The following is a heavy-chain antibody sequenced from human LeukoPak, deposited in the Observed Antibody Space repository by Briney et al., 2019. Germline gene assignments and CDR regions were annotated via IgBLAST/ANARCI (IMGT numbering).Heavy chain of an antibody. J-gene: IGHJ4*02. CDR2: IKQDGSEK. D-gene: IGHD3-22*01. Sequence: GGSLRLSCAASGFTFSSYWMSWVRQAPGKGLEWVANIKQDGSEKYYVDSAKGRFTISRDNAKNSLYLQMNSLRAEDTAVYYCARDYYYDSSGYYAYWGQGTLVTVSS. V-gene: IGHV3-7*01. CDR1: GFTFSSYW. CDR3: ARDYYYDSSGYYAY.